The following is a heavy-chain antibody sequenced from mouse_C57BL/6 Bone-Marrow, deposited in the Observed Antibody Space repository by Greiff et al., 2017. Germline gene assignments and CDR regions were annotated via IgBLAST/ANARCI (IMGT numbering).Heavy chain of an antibody. CDR3: ARSQLGGDYFDY. J-gene: IGHJ2*01. CDR2: IYPGGGYT. Sequence: VKLQESGAELVRPGTSVKMSCKASGYTFTNYWIGWAKQRPGHGLEWIGDIYPGGGYTNYNEKFKGKATLTADKSSSTAYMQFSSLTSEDSAIYYCARSQLGGDYFDYWGQGTTLTVSS. CDR1: GYTFTNYW. V-gene: IGHV1-63*01. D-gene: IGHD4-1*02.